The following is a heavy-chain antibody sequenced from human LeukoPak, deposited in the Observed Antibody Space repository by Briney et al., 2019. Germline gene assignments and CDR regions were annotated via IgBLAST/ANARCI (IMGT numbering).Heavy chain of an antibody. CDR1: GYSFTSYW. CDR3: ARLGYYGRRTFDY. J-gene: IGHJ4*02. D-gene: IGHD3-10*01. Sequence: GESLKISVKGSGYSFTSYWIGWVGQMPGKGLEWMEIIYPGDSDTRYSPSFQGQVTISADKSISTAYLQWSSLKASDTAMYYCARLGYYGRRTFDYWGQGTLVTVSS. V-gene: IGHV5-51*01. CDR2: IYPGDSDT.